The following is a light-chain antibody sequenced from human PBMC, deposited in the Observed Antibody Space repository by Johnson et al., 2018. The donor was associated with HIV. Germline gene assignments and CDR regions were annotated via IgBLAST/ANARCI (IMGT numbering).Light chain of an antibody. Sequence: QSVLTQPPSVSAAPGRWVTVSCSGTTSNIGDHSVSWFQHLPGAAPKLLIYDNDRRPSGVPDRFSGSKSAASATLDITGLQSGDEGDYYCATWDASLSANVFGPGTKGTVL. V-gene: IGLV1-51*02. J-gene: IGLJ1*01. CDR2: DND. CDR1: TSNIGDHS. CDR3: ATWDASLSANV.